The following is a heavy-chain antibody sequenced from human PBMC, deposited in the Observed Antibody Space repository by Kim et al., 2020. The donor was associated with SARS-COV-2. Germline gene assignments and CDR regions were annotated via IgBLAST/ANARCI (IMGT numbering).Heavy chain of an antibody. CDR3: ASLTTVVPLGAFDI. V-gene: IGHV1-69*13. Sequence: SVKVSCKASGGTFSSYAISWVRQAPGQGLEWMGGIIPIFGTANYAQKFQGRVTITADESTSTAYMELSSLRSEDTAVYYCASLTTVVPLGAFDIWGQGTMVTVSS. CDR2: IIPIFGTA. J-gene: IGHJ3*02. D-gene: IGHD4-17*01. CDR1: GGTFSSYA.